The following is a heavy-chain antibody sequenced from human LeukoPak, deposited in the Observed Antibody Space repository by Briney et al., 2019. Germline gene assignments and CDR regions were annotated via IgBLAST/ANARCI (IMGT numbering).Heavy chain of an antibody. D-gene: IGHD2-2*01. V-gene: IGHV3-21*01. CDR1: GFTFNTYS. J-gene: IGHJ4*02. CDR3: ARAYPYCSSNICYSDY. Sequence: PGGSLRLSCAASGFTFNTYSMIWVRQAPGKGPEWVSSISSSSSYIYYADSVKGRFTISRDNAKSSLYLQMNSLRAEDTAVYYCARAYPYCSSNICYSDYWGQGTLVTVSS. CDR2: ISSSSSYI.